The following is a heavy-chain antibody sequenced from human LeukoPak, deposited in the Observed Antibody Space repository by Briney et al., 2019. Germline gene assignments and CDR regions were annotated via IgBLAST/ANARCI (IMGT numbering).Heavy chain of an antibody. V-gene: IGHV3-33*06. CDR2: IWYDGSNK. CDR3: AKAYWGKSGGEAFDY. D-gene: IGHD2-21*01. J-gene: IGHJ4*02. Sequence: GGSLRLSCAASGFTFSSYGMHWVRQAPGKGLEWVAVIWYDGSNKYYADSVKGRFTISRDNSKNTLYLQMNSLRAEDTAVYYCAKAYWGKSGGEAFDYWGQGTLVTVSS. CDR1: GFTFSSYG.